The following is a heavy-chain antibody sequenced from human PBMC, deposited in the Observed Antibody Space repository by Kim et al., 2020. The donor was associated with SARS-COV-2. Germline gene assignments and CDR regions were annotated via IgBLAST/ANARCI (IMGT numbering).Heavy chain of an antibody. CDR3: ARELPV. Sequence: GGSLRLSCAASGFTFSSYAMHWVRQAPGKGLEWVAVISYDGSNKYYADSVKGRFTISRDNSKNTLYLQMNSLRAEDTAVYYCARELPVWGQGTTLTLSS. CDR1: GFTFSSYA. V-gene: IGHV3-30-3*01. D-gene: IGHD1-26*01. CDR2: ISYDGSNK. J-gene: IGHJ6*02.